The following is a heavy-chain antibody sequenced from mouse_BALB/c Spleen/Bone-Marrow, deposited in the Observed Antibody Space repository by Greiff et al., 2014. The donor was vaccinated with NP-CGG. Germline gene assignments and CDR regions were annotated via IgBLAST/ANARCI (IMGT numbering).Heavy chain of an antibody. V-gene: IGHV14-3*02. CDR1: GFNIKDTY. Sequence: EVKLMESGAALVKPGASVKLSCTASGFNIKDTYMHWVKQRPEQGLEWIGRIDPANGNTKYDPKFQGKATITADTSSNTAYLQLSSLTSEDTAVYYCANYYYGSHFDYWGQGTTLPVSS. J-gene: IGHJ2*01. CDR3: ANYYYGSHFDY. CDR2: IDPANGNT. D-gene: IGHD1-1*01.